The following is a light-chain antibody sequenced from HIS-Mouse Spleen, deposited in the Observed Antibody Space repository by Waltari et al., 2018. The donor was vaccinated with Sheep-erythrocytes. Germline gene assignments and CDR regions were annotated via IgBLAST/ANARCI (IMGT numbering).Light chain of an antibody. Sequence: QSALPHPRPVSGSPGPSATITCTGTCSDVRGYIDGSWYQQHPGKAPKLMIYDVSKRPSGVPDRFSGSKSGNTASLTISGLQAEDEADYYCCSYAGSYNHVFATGTKVTVL. CDR2: DVS. V-gene: IGLV2-11*01. CDR3: CSYAGSYNHV. CDR1: CSDVRGYID. J-gene: IGLJ1*01.